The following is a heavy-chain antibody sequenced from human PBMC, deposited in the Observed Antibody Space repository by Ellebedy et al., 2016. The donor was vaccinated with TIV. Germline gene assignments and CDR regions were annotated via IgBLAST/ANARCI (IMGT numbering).Heavy chain of an antibody. CDR2: IWFDGSNK. V-gene: IGHV3-33*01. D-gene: IGHD5-18*01. CDR3: ARRGYKYGTLDY. CDR1: GFTFTNYG. Sequence: PGGSLRLSCAASGFTFTNYGMHWVRQAPGKGLEWVAVIWFDGSNKYYADSVKGRFTSSRDNSKNTLFLQMNSLRTEDTAVYYCARRGYKYGTLDYWGQGTLVTVSS. J-gene: IGHJ4*02.